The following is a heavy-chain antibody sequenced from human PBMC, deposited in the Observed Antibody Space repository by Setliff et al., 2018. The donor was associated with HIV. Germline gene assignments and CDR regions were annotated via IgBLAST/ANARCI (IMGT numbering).Heavy chain of an antibody. CDR2: IIPIFGTA. CDR3: ARFTHDVRVGQDGAFDF. D-gene: IGHD2-15*01. CDR1: GGTFSSYA. V-gene: IGHV1-69*05. J-gene: IGHJ3*01. Sequence: VKVSCKASGGTFSSYAISWVRQAPGQGLEWMGGIIPIFGTANYAQKFQGRVTVTRDTSINTAYMELSSLRSDDTAIYYCARFTHDVRVGQDGAFDFWAKGQWSPSPQ.